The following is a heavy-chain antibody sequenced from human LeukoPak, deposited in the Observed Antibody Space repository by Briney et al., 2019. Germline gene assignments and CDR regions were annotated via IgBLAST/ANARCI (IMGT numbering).Heavy chain of an antibody. V-gene: IGHV4-59*07. D-gene: IGHD1-7*01. CDR1: GVSISSYD. CDR2: IYYSGST. Sequence: SDTLSLTCTVSGVSISSYDWSWVRQPPGKGLEWIGYIYYSGSTKYNPSLKSPGPISVDASKTQFSLKLNSVTAADTAVYYCARGSRELYYFDYWGQGTLVTVSS. J-gene: IGHJ4*02. CDR3: ARGSRELYYFDY.